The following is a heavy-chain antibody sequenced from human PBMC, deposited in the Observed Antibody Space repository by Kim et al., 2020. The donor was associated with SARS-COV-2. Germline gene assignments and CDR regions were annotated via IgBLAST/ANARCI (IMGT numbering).Heavy chain of an antibody. CDR3: AKDRDVQSDTPDYDFWSGYSLVAFDI. D-gene: IGHD3-3*01. Sequence: GGSLRLSCAASGFTFSSYAMSWVRQAPGKGLEWVSAISGSGGSTYYADSVKGRFTISRDNSKNTLYLQMNSLRAEDTAVYYCAKDRDVQSDTPDYDFWSGYSLVAFDIWGQGTMVTVSS. V-gene: IGHV3-23*01. J-gene: IGHJ3*02. CDR1: GFTFSSYA. CDR2: ISGSGGST.